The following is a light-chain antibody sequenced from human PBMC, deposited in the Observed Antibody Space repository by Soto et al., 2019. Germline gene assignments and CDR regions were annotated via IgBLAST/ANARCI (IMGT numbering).Light chain of an antibody. Sequence: QSVLTQPPSASGTPGQRVTISCSGSSSNIGSNTVNWYQQLPGTAPKLLIYRNNQRPSGVPDRFSGSKSGTSASLAISGLHSEDVADYYCAAWDDSLKGVIFGGGTKLTVL. J-gene: IGLJ2*01. V-gene: IGLV1-44*01. CDR1: SSNIGSNT. CDR2: RNN. CDR3: AAWDDSLKGVI.